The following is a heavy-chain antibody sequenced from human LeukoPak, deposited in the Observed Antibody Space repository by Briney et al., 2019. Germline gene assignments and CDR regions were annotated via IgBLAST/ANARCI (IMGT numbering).Heavy chain of an antibody. CDR1: GYSISSGYY. D-gene: IGHD3-10*01. Sequence: PSETLSLTCTVSGYSISSGYYWGWIQQPPGKGLEWIGSIYHSGSTYYNPSLKSRVTISVDTSKNQFSLKLSSVTAADTAVYYCARGDYYGSGSYYKALAFDYWGQGTLVTVSS. V-gene: IGHV4-38-2*02. J-gene: IGHJ4*02. CDR2: IYHSGST. CDR3: ARGDYYGSGSYYKALAFDY.